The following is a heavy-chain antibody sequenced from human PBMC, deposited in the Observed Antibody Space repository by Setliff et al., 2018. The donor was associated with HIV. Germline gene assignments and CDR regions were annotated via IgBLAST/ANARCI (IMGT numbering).Heavy chain of an antibody. V-gene: IGHV4-34*01. J-gene: IGHJ2*01. D-gene: IGHD2-15*01. Sequence: LSLTCAVYGGSFSGYYWSWIRQPPGKGLEWIGEINHSGTTYYNPSLKSRVTISADTSNNQVSLKLSSATAADTAVYYCARDLIGYCSGGSCNTGLDWYFDLWGRGTLVTVSS. CDR1: GGSFSGYY. CDR3: ARDLIGYCSGGSCNTGLDWYFDL. CDR2: INHSGTT.